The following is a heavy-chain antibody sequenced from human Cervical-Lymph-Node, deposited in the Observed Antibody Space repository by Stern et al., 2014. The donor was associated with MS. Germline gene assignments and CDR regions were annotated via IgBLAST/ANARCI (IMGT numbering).Heavy chain of an antibody. Sequence: QVTLRESGPVLVKPTETVTLTCTISGLSLSNARMGVTWIRQPPGKALEWLAHVFSNDEKSYNTSLESRLTISQDTSQSQVVLTMTNMEPVDTATYYCARIPYCTNGVCSLWDYFFDLWGQGILVTVS. J-gene: IGHJ4*02. CDR1: GLSLSNARMG. CDR3: ARIPYCTNGVCSLWDYFFDL. CDR2: VFSNDEK. D-gene: IGHD2-8*01. V-gene: IGHV2-26*03.